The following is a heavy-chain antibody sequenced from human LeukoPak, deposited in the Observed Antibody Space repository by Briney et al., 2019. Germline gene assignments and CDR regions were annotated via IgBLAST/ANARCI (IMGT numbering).Heavy chain of an antibody. J-gene: IGHJ4*02. V-gene: IGHV1-18*01. D-gene: IGHD2-8*01. Sequence: GASVKVSCKASGYTFTSYGISWVRQAPGQGLEWMGWISAYNGNTNYAQKLQGRVTMTTDTSTSTAYMELRSLRSDDTAVYYCAKVQGLMVYASIDYWGQGTLVTVSS. CDR2: ISAYNGNT. CDR1: GYTFTSYG. CDR3: AKVQGLMVYASIDY.